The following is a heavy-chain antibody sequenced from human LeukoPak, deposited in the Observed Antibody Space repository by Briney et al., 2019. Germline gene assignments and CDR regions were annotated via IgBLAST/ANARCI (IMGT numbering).Heavy chain of an antibody. CDR2: IYTSGST. CDR1: GGSISSGSYY. V-gene: IGHV4-61*02. J-gene: IGHJ4*02. Sequence: PSGTLSLTCTVSGGSISSGSYYWSWIRQPAGKGLEWIGRIYTSGSTNYDPSLKSRVTISVGTSKNQFSLKLSSVTAADTAVYYCARGLFYYDSSGYSNYFDYWGQGTLVTVSS. D-gene: IGHD3-22*01. CDR3: ARGLFYYDSSGYSNYFDY.